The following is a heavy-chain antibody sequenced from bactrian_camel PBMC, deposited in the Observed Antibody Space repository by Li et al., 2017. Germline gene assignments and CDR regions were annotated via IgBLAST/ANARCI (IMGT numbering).Heavy chain of an antibody. CDR2: ISADGVT. CDR1: GFTSGFTFSMYA. V-gene: IGHV3S42*01. Sequence: QLVESGGGLVQPGGSLRLSCAASGFTSGFTFSMYAMSWVRQGPGKERELVSTISADGVTSYADSVKGRFTISQDNAKNTVYLQMNNLKPEDTAMYY.